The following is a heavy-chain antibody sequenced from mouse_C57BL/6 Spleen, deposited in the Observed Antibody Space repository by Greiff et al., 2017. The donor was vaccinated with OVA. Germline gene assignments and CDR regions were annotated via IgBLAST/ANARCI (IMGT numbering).Heavy chain of an antibody. D-gene: IGHD2-4*01. CDR3: ARFYYDPGYFDY. CDR1: GYTFTSYG. V-gene: IGHV1-81*01. CDR2: IYTRSGNT. J-gene: IGHJ2*01. Sequence: QVQLKESGAELVRPGASVKLSCKASGYTFTSYGISWVKQRTGKGLEWIGEIYTRSGNTYYNEKFKGKATLTADKSSSTAYMELRSLTSEDSAVYFCARFYYDPGYFDYWSQGTTLTVSS.